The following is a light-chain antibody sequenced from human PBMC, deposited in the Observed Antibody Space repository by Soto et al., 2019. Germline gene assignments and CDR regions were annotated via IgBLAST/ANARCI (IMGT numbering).Light chain of an antibody. CDR2: PEGSGSY. J-gene: IGLJ1*01. CDR3: ETWDSNTHV. Sequence: QSVLTQSSSASASLGSSVKLTCTLSSGHSSYIIAWHQQQPGKAPRYLMKPEGSGSYNKGSGVPDRFSGSSSGADRYLTIANLQFEDEADYYCETWDSNTHVFGTGTKLTVL. V-gene: IGLV4-60*02. CDR1: SGHSSYI.